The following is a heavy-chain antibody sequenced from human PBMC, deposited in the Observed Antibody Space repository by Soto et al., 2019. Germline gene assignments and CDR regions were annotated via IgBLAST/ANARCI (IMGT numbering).Heavy chain of an antibody. Sequence: ASVKVSCKASGGTFSSYAISWVRQAPGQGLEWMGGIIPIFGTANYAQKFQGRVTITADESTSTAYMELSSLRSEDTAVYYCARDRRPNSSSWYPDGFWDYWGQGTLVTVSS. D-gene: IGHD6-13*01. CDR2: IIPIFGTA. CDR3: ARDRRPNSSSWYPDGFWDY. V-gene: IGHV1-69*13. J-gene: IGHJ4*02. CDR1: GGTFSSYA.